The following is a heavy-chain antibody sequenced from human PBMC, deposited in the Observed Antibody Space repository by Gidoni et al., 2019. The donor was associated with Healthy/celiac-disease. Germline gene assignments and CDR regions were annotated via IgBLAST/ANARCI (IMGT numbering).Heavy chain of an antibody. V-gene: IGHV1-69*06. CDR1: GGTFSSYA. D-gene: IGHD3-10*01. J-gene: IGHJ6*02. CDR3: ARGGFLYGVRGAFGLMDV. Sequence: QVQLVQSGAEVKKPGSSVKVSCKASGGTFSSYALSWVRQAPGQGLEWMGGIIPIFGTANYAQKFQGRVTITADKSTSTAYMELSSLRSEDTAVYYCARGGFLYGVRGAFGLMDVWGQGTTVTVSS. CDR2: IIPIFGTA.